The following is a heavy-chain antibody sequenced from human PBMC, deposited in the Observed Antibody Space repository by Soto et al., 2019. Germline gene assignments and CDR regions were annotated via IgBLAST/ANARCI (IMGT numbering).Heavy chain of an antibody. CDR3: VRVGVGQYEFDY. Sequence: EVQLVESGGALVQPGGSLRLSCAASGCTFSSYWMHWVRQAPGEGLVWVSRIKTDGSSTSYADSVTGRFTFSRDNAKNTKYLQINSQRAEETAVYYCVRVGVGQYEFDYWGQGTLVTVSS. J-gene: IGHJ4*02. D-gene: IGHD3-3*01. CDR1: GCTFSSYW. CDR2: IKTDGSST. V-gene: IGHV3-74*01.